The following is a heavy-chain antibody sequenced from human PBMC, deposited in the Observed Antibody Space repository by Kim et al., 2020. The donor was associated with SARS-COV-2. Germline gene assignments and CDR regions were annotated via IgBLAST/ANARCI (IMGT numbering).Heavy chain of an antibody. CDR2: IYPGDSDT. CDR3: ARHKPTTVTTSHYYYYYGMDV. V-gene: IGHV5-51*01. D-gene: IGHD4-17*01. CDR1: GYSFTSYW. Sequence: GASLKISCKGSGYSFTSYWIGWVRQMPGKGLEWMGIIYPGDSDTRYSPSFQGQVTISADKSISTAYLQWSSLKASDTAMYYCARHKPTTVTTSHYYYYYGMDVWGQGTTVTVSS. J-gene: IGHJ6*02.